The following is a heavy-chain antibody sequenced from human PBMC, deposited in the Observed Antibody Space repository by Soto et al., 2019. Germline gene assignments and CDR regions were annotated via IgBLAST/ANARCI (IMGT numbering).Heavy chain of an antibody. J-gene: IGHJ6*02. D-gene: IGHD3-10*01. CDR2: IYHSGST. Sequence: SETLSLTCVVSGGSIISSNMWRFVRQPPGKGLAWIGEIYHSGSTNYNPSLKSRVTISVDKSKNQFSLKLSSVTAADTAVYFCARHMVRGAMIYYYYGMDVWVQGTTVTVSS. CDR3: ARHMVRGAMIYYYYGMDV. V-gene: IGHV4-4*02. CDR1: GGSIISSNM.